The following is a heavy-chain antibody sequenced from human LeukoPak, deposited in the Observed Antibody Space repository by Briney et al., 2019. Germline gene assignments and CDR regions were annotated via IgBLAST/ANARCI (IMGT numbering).Heavy chain of an antibody. Sequence: GGSLRLSCTASGLTFGEYAMSRVRQAPGKGLEWVGVIRSKAYGGTTEYAASVKGRFTISRDDSKSIAYLQMNSLKSEDTAVYHCLYYYDSSGYYLPDHWGQGTLVTVSS. V-gene: IGHV3-49*04. CDR1: GLTFGEYA. CDR3: LYYYDSSGYYLPDH. CDR2: IRSKAYGGTT. D-gene: IGHD3-22*01. J-gene: IGHJ4*02.